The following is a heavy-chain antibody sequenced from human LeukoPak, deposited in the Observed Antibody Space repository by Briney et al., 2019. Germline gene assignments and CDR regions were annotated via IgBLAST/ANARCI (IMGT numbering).Heavy chain of an antibody. CDR3: ARSLPHWYFDL. CDR1: GGSISSGSYY. V-gene: IGHV4-61*02. CDR2: IYTSGST. J-gene: IGHJ2*01. Sequence: PSETLSLTCTVSGGSISSGSYYWSWIRQPAGKGLEWIGRIYTSGSTNYNPSLKSRVTISVDTSTNQFSLQLSSVTAADTAVYYCARSLPHWYFDLWGRGTLVTVSS.